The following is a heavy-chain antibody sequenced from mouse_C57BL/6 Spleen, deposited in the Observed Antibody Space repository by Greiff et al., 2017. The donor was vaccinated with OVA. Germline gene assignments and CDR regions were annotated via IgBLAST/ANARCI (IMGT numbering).Heavy chain of an antibody. V-gene: IGHV1-9*01. CDR3: ARCYDGRSEYFDV. D-gene: IGHD1-1*01. CDR1: GYTFTGYS. J-gene: IGHJ1*03. CDR2: IVPGSGST. Sequence: QVQLQQSGAELMKPGASVKLSCKAPGYTFTGYSISWVQQRPEHGLKWIGNIVPGSGSTYYTEKLKGQATFPADTSSNTAYMQLSSLTTEDSAIYYCARCYDGRSEYFDVWGTGTTVTVSS.